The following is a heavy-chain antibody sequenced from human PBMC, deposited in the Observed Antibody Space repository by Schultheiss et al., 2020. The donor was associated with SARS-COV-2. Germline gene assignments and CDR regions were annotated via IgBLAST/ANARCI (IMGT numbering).Heavy chain of an antibody. D-gene: IGHD2-15*01. J-gene: IGHJ4*02. CDR3: AKDDCSGGTCYPDY. V-gene: IGHV3-23*01. CDR1: GFTFSSYA. Sequence: GESLKISCAASGFTFSSYAMSWVRQAPGKGLEWVSAISGSGGSTYYADSVKGRFTISRDNSKNTLYLQMNSLRAEDTAVYYCAKDDCSGGTCYPDYWGQGTLVTVSS. CDR2: ISGSGGST.